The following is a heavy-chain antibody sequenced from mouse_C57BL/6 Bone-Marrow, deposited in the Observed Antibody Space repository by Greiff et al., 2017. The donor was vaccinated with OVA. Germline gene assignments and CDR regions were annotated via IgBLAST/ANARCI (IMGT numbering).Heavy chain of an antibody. V-gene: IGHV1-19*01. CDR3: ARSYSNYYFDY. D-gene: IGHD2-5*01. CDR1: GYTFTDYY. J-gene: IGHJ2*01. CDR2: INPYNGGT. Sequence: VQLKQSGPVLVKPGASVKMSCKASGYTFTDYYMNWVKQSHGKSLEWIGVINPYNGGTSYNQKFKGKATLTVDKSSSTAYMELNSLTSEDSAVYYCARSYSNYYFDYWGQGTTLTVSS.